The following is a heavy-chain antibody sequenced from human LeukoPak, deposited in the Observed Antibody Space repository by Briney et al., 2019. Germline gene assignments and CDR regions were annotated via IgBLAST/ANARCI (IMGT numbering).Heavy chain of an antibody. J-gene: IGHJ3*02. Sequence: GGSLRLSCAASGFTFSSYAMSWVRQAPGKGLEWVSAISGSGGSTYYADSVKGRFTISRDNSKNTLYLQMNSLRAEDTAVYYCAKDYRYSSSWYVDAFDIRGQGTMVTVSS. V-gene: IGHV3-23*01. CDR1: GFTFSSYA. CDR2: ISGSGGST. D-gene: IGHD6-13*01. CDR3: AKDYRYSSSWYVDAFDI.